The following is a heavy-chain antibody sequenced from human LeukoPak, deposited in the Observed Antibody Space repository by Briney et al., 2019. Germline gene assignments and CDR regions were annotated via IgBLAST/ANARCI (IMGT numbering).Heavy chain of an antibody. V-gene: IGHV3-74*01. D-gene: IGHD3-22*01. CDR2: INSDGSST. CDR1: GFTFSSYW. Sequence: PGGSLRLSCAASGFTFSSYWMHWVRQAPGKGLVWVSRINSDGSSTTYADSVKGRFTISRDNAKNSLYLQMTSLRAEDTAMYYCATPLDYHDNSGFHQGGDWGQGTLVTVSS. CDR3: ATPLDYHDNSGFHQGGD. J-gene: IGHJ4*02.